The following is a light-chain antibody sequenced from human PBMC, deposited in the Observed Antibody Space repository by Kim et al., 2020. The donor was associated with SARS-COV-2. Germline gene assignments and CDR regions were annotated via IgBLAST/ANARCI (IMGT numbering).Light chain of an antibody. CDR2: DVS. J-gene: IGLJ3*02. Sequence: GQSVTISCTGTSSDVGGYNYVSWYQPHPGKAPKLMIYDVSKRPSGVPDRFSGSKSGNTASLTISGLQAEDEADYYCCSYAGSYTWVFGGGTQLTVL. CDR3: CSYAGSYTWV. CDR1: SSDVGGYNY. V-gene: IGLV2-11*01.